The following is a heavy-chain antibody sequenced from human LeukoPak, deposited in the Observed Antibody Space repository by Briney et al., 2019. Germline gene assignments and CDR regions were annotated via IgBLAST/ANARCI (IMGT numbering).Heavy chain of an antibody. D-gene: IGHD4-23*01. CDR1: GGSLSAYY. J-gene: IGHJ1*01. Sequence: SETLSLTCAVYGGSLSAYYWIWIRQPPGKGLEWIGEINHGGSTNYNPSLKSRVTISVDTSKNQFSLKLSSVTAADTAVYYCARYLDYGGNSRVFQHWGQGTLVTVSS. CDR2: INHGGST. V-gene: IGHV4-34*01. CDR3: ARYLDYGGNSRVFQH.